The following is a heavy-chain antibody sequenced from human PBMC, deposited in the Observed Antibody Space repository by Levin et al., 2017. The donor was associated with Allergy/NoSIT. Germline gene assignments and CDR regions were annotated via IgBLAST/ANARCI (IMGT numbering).Heavy chain of an antibody. J-gene: IGHJ5*02. CDR3: ARDRSLAS. CDR1: GFIFSNYW. V-gene: IGHV3-7*01. CDR2: IKQDGSDK. D-gene: IGHD3-16*01. Sequence: PSETLSLTCAASGFIFSNYWMTWVRQAPGKGLEWVANIKQDGSDKYYVDSVRGRFTISRDNAKNSLSLQMNSLRAEDTAVYYCARDRSLASWGQGTLVTVSS.